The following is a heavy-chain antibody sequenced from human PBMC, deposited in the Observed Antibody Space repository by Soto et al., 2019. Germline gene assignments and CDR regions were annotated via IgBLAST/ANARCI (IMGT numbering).Heavy chain of an antibody. CDR1: GYTFTAYY. D-gene: IGHD3-3*01. J-gene: IGHJ4*02. V-gene: IGHV1-2*02. CDR3: ARVAIFEDY. Sequence: QVQLVQSGAEVKKPGASVKVSCKTSGYTFTAYYIHWVRQAPGQGLEWMGCINPDSGGTKYAQKLQGRVTMTRDTSTSTAYMELRSLRSDDTAVYYCARVAIFEDYWGQGTLVTVSS. CDR2: INPDSGGT.